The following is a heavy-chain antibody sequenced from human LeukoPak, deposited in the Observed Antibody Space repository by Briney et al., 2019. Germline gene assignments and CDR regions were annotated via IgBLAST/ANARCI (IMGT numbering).Heavy chain of an antibody. CDR2: IYYSGST. D-gene: IGHD1-26*01. CDR1: GGSISIYY. J-gene: IGHJ4*02. V-gene: IGHV4-59*01. Sequence: PSETLSLTCTVSGGSISIYYGSWIRQPPGKGLEWIGYIYYSGSTNYSPSLKSRVTISVDTSKNQSSLKLSSVTAADTAVYYCAKTSIVGASDYWGQGTLVTVSS. CDR3: AKTSIVGASDY.